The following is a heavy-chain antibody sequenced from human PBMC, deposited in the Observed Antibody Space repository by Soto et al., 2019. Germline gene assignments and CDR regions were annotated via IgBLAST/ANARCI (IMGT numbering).Heavy chain of an antibody. CDR2: ST. CDR3: ATSLRGQLELPE. D-gene: IGHD1-26*01. V-gene: IGHV1-46*01. J-gene: IGHJ4*02. Sequence: STSYARKFQGRVTMTRDTSTSTVHMELGSLRSEETAVYYCATSLRGQLELPEWGQGTLVTVSS.